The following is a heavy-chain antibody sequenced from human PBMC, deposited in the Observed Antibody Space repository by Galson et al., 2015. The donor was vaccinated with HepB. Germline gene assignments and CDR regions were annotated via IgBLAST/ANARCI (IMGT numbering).Heavy chain of an antibody. Sequence: SVKVSCKASGYTFTSYGISWVRQAPGQGLEWMGWISAYNGNTNYAQKLQGRVTMTTDTSASTAYMELRSLRSDDTALYYCATDSHYDSSGYSIDYWGQGTLVTVSS. J-gene: IGHJ4*02. D-gene: IGHD3-22*01. CDR1: GYTFTSYG. CDR2: ISAYNGNT. CDR3: ATDSHYDSSGYSIDY. V-gene: IGHV1-18*01.